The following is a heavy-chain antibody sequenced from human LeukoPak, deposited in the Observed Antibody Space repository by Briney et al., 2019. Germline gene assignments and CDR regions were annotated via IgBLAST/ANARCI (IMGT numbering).Heavy chain of an antibody. Sequence: PGGSLRLSCAASGFTFSSYAMSWVRQAPGKGLGWVSAISGSGGSTYYADSVKGRFTISRDNSKHTLYLQMNSLRAEDTAVYYCAKDGGGYYYYMDVWGKGTTVTVSS. D-gene: IGHD3-16*01. V-gene: IGHV3-23*01. CDR1: GFTFSSYA. J-gene: IGHJ6*03. CDR2: ISGSGGST. CDR3: AKDGGGYYYYMDV.